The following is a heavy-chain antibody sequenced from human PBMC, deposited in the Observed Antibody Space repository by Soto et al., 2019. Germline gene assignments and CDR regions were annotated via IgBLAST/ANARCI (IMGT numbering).Heavy chain of an antibody. Sequence: QVTLKESGPVLVKPTESLTLTCTVSGFSLNNPRMGVSWIRQPPGKPLEWLAHFFSDAERSYSASMQSRLTMPTDTSGSQLVLTMTNMDPVDTATYFCARMDGDYNYYAMDVWGQGTTVTVSS. CDR2: FFSDAER. CDR1: GFSLNNPRMG. V-gene: IGHV2-26*01. CDR3: ARMDGDYNYYAMDV. D-gene: IGHD4-17*01. J-gene: IGHJ6*02.